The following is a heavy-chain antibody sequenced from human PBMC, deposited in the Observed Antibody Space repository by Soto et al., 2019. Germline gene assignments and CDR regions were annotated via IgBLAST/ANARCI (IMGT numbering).Heavy chain of an antibody. V-gene: IGHV1-18*01. CDR3: ARAHCSSVSCYHPFYYYYMDV. CDR2: INPYNGNT. J-gene: IGHJ6*03. CDR1: GYTFNRHG. Sequence: QVELVQSGAEVKKPGASVKVSCKASGYTFNRHGITWVRQAPGQGLEWMGWINPYNGNTDSEQRLQGRVTMTTDTSKNTAYLELRSLRSDDTAVYYCARAHCSSVSCYHPFYYYYMDVWGKETTVTVSS. D-gene: IGHD2-2*01.